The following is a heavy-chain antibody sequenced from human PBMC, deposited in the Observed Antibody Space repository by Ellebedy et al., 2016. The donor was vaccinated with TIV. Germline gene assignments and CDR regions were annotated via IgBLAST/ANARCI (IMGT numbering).Heavy chain of an antibody. D-gene: IGHD1-26*01. CDR2: ISTIT. CDR1: GFTFSTYS. CDR3: ARAWSPYGLDV. J-gene: IGHJ6*02. V-gene: IGHV3-21*01. Sequence: GESLKISCAASGFTFSTYSLNWVRQAPGKGLEWVSSISTITNYADSVRGRFTISRDNSKSTLYLQMSSLRGEDTAVYYCARAWSPYGLDVWGHGTTVTVSS.